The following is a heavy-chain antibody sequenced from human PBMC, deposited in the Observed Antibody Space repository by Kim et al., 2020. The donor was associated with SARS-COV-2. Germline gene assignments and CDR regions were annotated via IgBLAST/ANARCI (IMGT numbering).Heavy chain of an antibody. CDR1: GYTFTSYA. CDR3: ARDRGGSGQTRWGYYGSGSSQPYFDY. J-gene: IGHJ4*02. Sequence: ASVKVSCKASGYTFTSYAMHWVRQAPGQRLEWMGWINAGNGNTKYSQKFQGRVTITRDTSASTAYMELSSLRSEDTAVYYCARDRGGSGQTRWGYYGSGSSQPYFDYWGQGTLVTVSS. CDR2: INAGNGNT. D-gene: IGHD3-10*01. V-gene: IGHV1-3*01.